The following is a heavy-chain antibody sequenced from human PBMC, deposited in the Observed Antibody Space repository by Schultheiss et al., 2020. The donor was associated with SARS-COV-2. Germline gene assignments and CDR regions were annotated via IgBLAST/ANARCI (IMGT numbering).Heavy chain of an antibody. D-gene: IGHD6-6*01. Sequence: GGSLRLSCAASGFTFSSYGMHWVRQAPGKGLEWVAVIWYDGSNKYYADSVKGRFTISRDNSKNTLYLQMNSLRAEDTAVYYCAREPIVIAARPYYYYGMDVWGQGTTVTGSS. CDR1: GFTFSSYG. CDR2: IWYDGSNK. V-gene: IGHV3-33*01. CDR3: AREPIVIAARPYYYYGMDV. J-gene: IGHJ6*02.